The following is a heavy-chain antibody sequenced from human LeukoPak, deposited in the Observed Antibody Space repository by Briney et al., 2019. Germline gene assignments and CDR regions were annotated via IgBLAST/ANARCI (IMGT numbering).Heavy chain of an antibody. CDR3: ATQWELHPAF. V-gene: IGHV3-48*01. CDR2: ITRSSSAR. Sequence: GGSLRLSCAASGFTFSSYSMNWVRQAPGKGLEWVSYITRSSSARYYADAVKGRFTISRDNAKNSLYLQMNSLRAEDTAVYYCATQWELHPAFWGQGTLITVSS. CDR1: GFTFSSYS. J-gene: IGHJ4*02. D-gene: IGHD1-26*01.